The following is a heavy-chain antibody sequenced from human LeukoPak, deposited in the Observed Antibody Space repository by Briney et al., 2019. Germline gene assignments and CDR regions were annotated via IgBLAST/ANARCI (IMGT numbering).Heavy chain of an antibody. CDR1: GGSISSSSYY. CDR2: IYYSGST. D-gene: IGHD5-18*01. J-gene: IGHJ4*02. V-gene: IGHV4-39*07. CDR3: ARTIQPGGGVDC. Sequence: PSETLSLTCTVSGGSISSSSYYWGWIRQPPGKGLEWIGSIYYSGSTYYNPSLKSRVTISVDTSKNQFSLKLRSVTAADTAVYYCARTIQPGGGVDCWGQGTLVTVSS.